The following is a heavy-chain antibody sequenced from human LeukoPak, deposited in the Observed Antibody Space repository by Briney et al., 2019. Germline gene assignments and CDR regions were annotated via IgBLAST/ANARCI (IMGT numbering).Heavy chain of an antibody. J-gene: IGHJ6*02. CDR3: AKDAYLVVPAANYYYYGMDV. Sequence: PGGSLRLSCAASGFAFSSYAMSWVRQAPGKGLEWVSAISGSGGSTYYADSVKGRFTISRDNSKNTLYLQMNSLRAEDTAVYYCAKDAYLVVPAANYYYYGMDVWGQGTTVTVSS. V-gene: IGHV3-23*01. CDR2: ISGSGGST. D-gene: IGHD2-2*01. CDR1: GFAFSSYA.